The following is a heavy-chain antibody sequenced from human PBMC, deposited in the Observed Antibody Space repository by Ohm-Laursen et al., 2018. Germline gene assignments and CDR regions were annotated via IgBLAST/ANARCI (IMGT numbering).Heavy chain of an antibody. V-gene: IGHV3-7*03. D-gene: IGHD3-16*02. CDR1: GFTFSSYW. CDR2: IKQDGSEK. J-gene: IGHJ6*02. Sequence: SLRLSCTASGFTFSSYWMSWVRQAPGKGLEWVANIKQDGSEKYYVDSVKGRFTISRDNAKKSLYLQMNSLRAEDTALYYCAKDRYTGKYYYYYGMDVWGQGTTVSVSS. CDR3: AKDRYTGKYYYYYGMDV.